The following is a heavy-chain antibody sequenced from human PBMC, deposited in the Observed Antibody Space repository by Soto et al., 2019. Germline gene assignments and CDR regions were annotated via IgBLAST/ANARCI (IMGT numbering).Heavy chain of an antibody. CDR1: GGSISSGGYY. D-gene: IGHD4-4*01. J-gene: IGHJ6*02. V-gene: IGHV4-31*03. CDR3: ARDGSHSNYWTGTYYYYGMDV. Sequence: SETLSLTCTVSGGSISSGGYYWSWIRRHPGKGLEWIGYIYYSGSTYYNPSLKSRVTISVDTSKNQFSLKLSSVTAADTAVYYCARDGSHSNYWTGTYYYYGMDVWGQGTTVTVSS. CDR2: IYYSGST.